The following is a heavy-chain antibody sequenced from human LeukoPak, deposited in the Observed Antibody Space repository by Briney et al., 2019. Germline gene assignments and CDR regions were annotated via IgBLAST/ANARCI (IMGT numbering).Heavy chain of an antibody. Sequence: PSETLSLTCTVSGGSISSYYWSWIRQPPGKGLEWIGYIYYSGSTNYNPSLKSRVTISVDTSKSQFSLKLSSVTAADTAVYYCARLGGYGYFDYWGQGTLVTASS. CDR1: GGSISSYY. D-gene: IGHD5-12*01. J-gene: IGHJ4*02. V-gene: IGHV4-59*01. CDR3: ARLGGYGYFDY. CDR2: IYYSGST.